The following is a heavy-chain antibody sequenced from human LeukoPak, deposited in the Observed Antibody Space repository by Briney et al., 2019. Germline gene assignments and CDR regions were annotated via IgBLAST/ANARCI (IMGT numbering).Heavy chain of an antibody. Sequence: SETLSLTCTVSGGSISSGDYYWSWIRQPPGTGLEWIGYIYYSGSTYYNPSLKSRVTISVDTSKNQFSLKLSSVTAADTAVYYCAREGAGTDKGGMDVWGKGTTVTVSS. CDR2: IYYSGST. D-gene: IGHD1/OR15-1a*01. V-gene: IGHV4-30-4*01. J-gene: IGHJ6*04. CDR3: AREGAGTDKGGMDV. CDR1: GGSISSGDYY.